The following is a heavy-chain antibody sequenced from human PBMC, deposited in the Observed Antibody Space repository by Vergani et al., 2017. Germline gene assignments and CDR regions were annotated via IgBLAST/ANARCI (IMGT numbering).Heavy chain of an antibody. D-gene: IGHD3-10*01. CDR3: ARDQPPIFTMVRGRFDP. CDR2: FDPEDGET. V-gene: IGHV1-24*01. J-gene: IGHJ5*02. Sequence: QVQLVQSGAEVKKPGASVKVSCKASGYTFTSYAMHWVRKAPGKGLEWMGGFDPEDGETIYAQKFQGRVTMTEDTSTDTAYMELSSLRSEDTAVYYWARDQPPIFTMVRGRFDPWGQGTLVTVSS. CDR1: GYTFTSYA.